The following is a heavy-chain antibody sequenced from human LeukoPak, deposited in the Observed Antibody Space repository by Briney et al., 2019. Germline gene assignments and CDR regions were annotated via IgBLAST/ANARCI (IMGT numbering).Heavy chain of an antibody. CDR3: ARDVEGGTFDI. Sequence: GGSLRLSCAASGFTFSRFWMNWVRQAPGRGLEWVSNIDQGGGRKNYVDSVKGRFTISRDNANNSLFLEMSSLRADDTAVYFCARDVEGGTFDIWGQGTTVTVSS. CDR2: IDQGGGRK. V-gene: IGHV3-7*03. CDR1: GFTFSRFW. J-gene: IGHJ3*02. D-gene: IGHD3-16*01.